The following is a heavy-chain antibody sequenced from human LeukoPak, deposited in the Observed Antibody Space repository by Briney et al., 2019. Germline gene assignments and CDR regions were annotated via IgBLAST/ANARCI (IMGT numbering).Heavy chain of an antibody. Sequence: PSETLSLICAVYGGSFSGYYWSWIRQPPGKGLEWIGEINHSGSTNYNPSLKSRVTISVDTSKNQFSLKLSSVTAADTAVYYCASRLGYYDSSGYYYWGQGTLVTVSS. CDR1: GGSFSGYY. V-gene: IGHV4-34*01. J-gene: IGHJ4*02. CDR2: INHSGST. D-gene: IGHD3-22*01. CDR3: ASRLGYYDSSGYYY.